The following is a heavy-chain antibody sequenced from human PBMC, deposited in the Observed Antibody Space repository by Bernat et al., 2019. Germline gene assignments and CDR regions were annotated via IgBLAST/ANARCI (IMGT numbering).Heavy chain of an antibody. CDR1: GASITSSNW. Sequence: QVQLQESGPGLVKPSGTLSLTCAVSGASITSSNWWSCVRQPPGKGLEWIGEIYHSGSTNYNPSIKSRVTISVDKSKNQFSLKLTSVTAADTAVYYCARDQGLMSSEEAPDFFDYWGQGALVTVSS. CDR3: ARDQGLMSSEEAPDFFDY. D-gene: IGHD3-10*02. J-gene: IGHJ4*02. V-gene: IGHV4-4*02. CDR2: IYHSGST.